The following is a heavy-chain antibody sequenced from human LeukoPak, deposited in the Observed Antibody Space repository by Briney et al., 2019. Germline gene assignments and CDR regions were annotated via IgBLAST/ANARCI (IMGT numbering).Heavy chain of an antibody. V-gene: IGHV1-2*02. Sequence: ASVKVSCKASGYTFTGHDVHWVRQAPGQGLEWMAWINPNNGATDYAQKFQDRVTVTRDTSISTVYMELRSLTSDDTAVYYCARKSLWTVDFWGQGTLVSDSS. D-gene: IGHD3/OR15-3a*01. CDR2: INPNNGAT. J-gene: IGHJ4*02. CDR1: GYTFTGHD. CDR3: ARKSLWTVDF.